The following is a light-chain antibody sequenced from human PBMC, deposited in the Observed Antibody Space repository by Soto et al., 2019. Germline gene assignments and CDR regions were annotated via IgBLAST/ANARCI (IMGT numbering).Light chain of an antibody. J-gene: IGKJ1*01. CDR2: GAS. CDR1: QSVSSN. Sequence: EIVMTQSPATLSVSPGERATLSCRASQSVSSNLAWYQQKLGQAPRLLIYGASTRATGIPGRFSGSGSGTEFTLTISSLQSEDFAVYYCQQYNNLWTFGQGTKVDIK. CDR3: QQYNNLWT. V-gene: IGKV3-15*01.